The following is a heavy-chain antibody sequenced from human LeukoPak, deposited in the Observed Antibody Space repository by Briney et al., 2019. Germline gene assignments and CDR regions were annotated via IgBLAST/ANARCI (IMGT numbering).Heavy chain of an antibody. CDR2: INYDGSEK. CDR1: GFLFSSYW. V-gene: IGHV3-7*01. Sequence: GGSLRLSCAASGFLFSSYWMSWVRQAPGKGLEWVANINYDGSEKHFVDSVRGRFTISRDNAKNSLYLQMNSLRVEDTAIYYCARGGGLTDYWGQGTLVTASS. J-gene: IGHJ4*02. CDR3: ARGGGLTDY. D-gene: IGHD3-16*01.